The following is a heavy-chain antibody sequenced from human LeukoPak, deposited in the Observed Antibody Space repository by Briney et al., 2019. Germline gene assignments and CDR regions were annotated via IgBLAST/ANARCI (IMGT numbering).Heavy chain of an antibody. CDR3: AIDNPIYCGGDCPPFDY. CDR2: INPNSGGT. D-gene: IGHD2-21*01. V-gene: IGHV1-2*02. J-gene: IGHJ4*02. CDR1: GYTFTAYY. Sequence: GASVKVSCKASGYTFTAYYMHWVRPAPGQGLEWMGWINPNSGGTNYAQKFQGRVTMTRDTSISTAYMDLSRLTSDDTAVYYCAIDNPIYCGGDCPPFDYWGQGTLVTVSS.